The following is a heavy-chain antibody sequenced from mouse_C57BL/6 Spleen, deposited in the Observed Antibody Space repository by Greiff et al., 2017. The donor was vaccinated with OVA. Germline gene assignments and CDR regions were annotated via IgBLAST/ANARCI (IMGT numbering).Heavy chain of an antibody. D-gene: IGHD2-3*01. CDR2: IDPETGGT. V-gene: IGHV1-15*01. J-gene: IGHJ3*01. CDR3: TRGYDGYSPWFAY. CDR1: GYTFTDYE. Sequence: VKLQESGAELVRPGASVTLSCKASGYTFTDYEMHWVKQTPVHGLEWIGAIDPETGGTAYNQKFKGKAILTADKSSSTAYMELRSLTSEDSAVYYCTRGYDGYSPWFAYWGQGTLVTVSA.